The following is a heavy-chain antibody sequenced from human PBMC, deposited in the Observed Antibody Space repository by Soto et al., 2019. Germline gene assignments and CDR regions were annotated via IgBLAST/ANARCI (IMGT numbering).Heavy chain of an antibody. D-gene: IGHD6-19*01. CDR3: ARRGSDTDAFDI. Sequence: QLQLQESGPGLVKPSETLSLTCTVSGGSISSSSYYWGWIRQPPGKGLEWIGSIYYSGSTYYNPSLKSRVTISVDTSKNQFSLKLSSVTAADTAVYYCARRGSDTDAFDIWGQGTMVTVSS. CDR1: GGSISSSSYY. CDR2: IYYSGST. J-gene: IGHJ3*02. V-gene: IGHV4-39*01.